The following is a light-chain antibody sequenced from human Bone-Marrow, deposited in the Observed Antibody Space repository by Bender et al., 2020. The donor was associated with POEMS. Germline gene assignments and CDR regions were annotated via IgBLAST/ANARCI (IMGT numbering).Light chain of an antibody. V-gene: IGLV2-14*03. Sequence: QSALTQPASVSGSPGQSITISCTGSSSDIGVYDYVSWYQQHPGKSPKLMIFDVTDRPSGISNRFSGSKSGNTASLTISSLQAEDEADYYCSSPTNSGTYVVFGGGTRLTVL. CDR2: DVT. CDR1: SSDIGVYDY. J-gene: IGLJ2*01. CDR3: SSPTNSGTYVV.